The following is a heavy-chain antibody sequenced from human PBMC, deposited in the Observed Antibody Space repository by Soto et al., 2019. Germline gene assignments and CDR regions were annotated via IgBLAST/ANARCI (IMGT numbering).Heavy chain of an antibody. D-gene: IGHD2-2*01. CDR2: IPHDEVLS. CDR3: ARDRGYCSSTSCPIDAFDI. Sequence: PGGSLRLSCAASGFTLSSHTIHWVRQAPGKGLEWVGLIPHDEVLSYNEDSVKGRFTISRDNSKNTLYLQMNSLRAEDTAVYYCARDRGYCSSTSCPIDAFDIWGQGTMVT. V-gene: IGHV3-30-3*01. J-gene: IGHJ3*02. CDR1: GFTLSSHT.